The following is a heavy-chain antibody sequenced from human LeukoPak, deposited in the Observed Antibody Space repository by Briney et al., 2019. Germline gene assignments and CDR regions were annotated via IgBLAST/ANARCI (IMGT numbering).Heavy chain of an antibody. J-gene: IGHJ5*02. Sequence: KPSETLSLTCAVYGGSFSGYYWSWIRQPPGKGLEWIGEINHSGSTNYNPSLKSRVTISVDTSKNQLSLKLSSVTAADTAVYYCARGRIAAASTVDWFDPWGQGTLVTVSS. V-gene: IGHV4-34*01. D-gene: IGHD6-13*01. CDR2: INHSGST. CDR1: GGSFSGYY. CDR3: ARGRIAAASTVDWFDP.